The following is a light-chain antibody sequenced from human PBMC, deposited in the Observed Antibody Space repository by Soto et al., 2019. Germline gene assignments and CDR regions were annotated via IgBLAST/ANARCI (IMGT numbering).Light chain of an antibody. Sequence: VLTQPASVSGSPGQSITISCTGTSSDVGAYNYDSWYQQHHPGEAPKLIIYDVSHRPPGVSNRFSGSKSGNTASLTISGLQTEDEADYYCSSYTSATTYVFGTGTKVTVL. CDR3: SSYTSATTYV. CDR1: SSDVGAYNY. CDR2: DVS. J-gene: IGLJ1*01. V-gene: IGLV2-14*03.